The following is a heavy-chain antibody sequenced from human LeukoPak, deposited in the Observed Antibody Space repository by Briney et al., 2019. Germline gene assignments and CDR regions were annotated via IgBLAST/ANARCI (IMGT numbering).Heavy chain of an antibody. Sequence: ASVKVSCKASGGTFSSYAISWVRQAPGQGLEWMGRIIPILGIANYAQKFQGRVTITADKSTSTAYMELSSLRSEDTAVYYCARNSMVRDLRLDYWGQGTLVTVSS. CDR2: IIPILGIA. CDR3: ARNSMVRDLRLDY. V-gene: IGHV1-69*04. J-gene: IGHJ4*02. D-gene: IGHD3-10*01. CDR1: GGTFSSYA.